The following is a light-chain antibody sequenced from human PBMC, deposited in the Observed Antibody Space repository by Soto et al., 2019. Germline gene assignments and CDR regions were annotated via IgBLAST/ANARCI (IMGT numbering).Light chain of an antibody. CDR1: SSDVGGYDY. V-gene: IGLV2-14*03. Sequence: QSVLTQPASVSGPPGQSITISCTGTSSDVGGYDYVSWYQHHPGKAPKLMIYDVSNRPSGVSNRFSGSKSGNTASLTISGLQAEDEADYYCSSYRTGSTFIFGGGTKVTVL. CDR2: DVS. J-gene: IGLJ2*01. CDR3: SSYRTGSTFI.